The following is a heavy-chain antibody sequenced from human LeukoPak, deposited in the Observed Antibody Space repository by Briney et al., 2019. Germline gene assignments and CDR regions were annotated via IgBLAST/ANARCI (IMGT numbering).Heavy chain of an antibody. V-gene: IGHV1-18*01. CDR3: ARLRQGFEFGDSGYYTDY. Sequence: ASVKVSCKASGYTFTSYGISWVRQAPGQGLEWMGWISGYNGNTNYEQKFQGRVTMTTDTSTSTAYMELRSLRSDDTAVYYCARLRQGFEFGDSGYYTDYWGQGTLVTVSS. J-gene: IGHJ4*02. CDR2: ISGYNGNT. CDR1: GYTFTSYG. D-gene: IGHD3-22*01.